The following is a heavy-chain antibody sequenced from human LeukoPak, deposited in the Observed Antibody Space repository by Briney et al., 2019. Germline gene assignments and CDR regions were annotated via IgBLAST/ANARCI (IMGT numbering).Heavy chain of an antibody. Sequence: GGSLRLSCAASGFTFSSYEMNWIRQAPGKGLEWVSYISSSGSTIYYADPVKGRFTISRDNAKNSLYLQMNSLRAEDTAVYYCARDGPYGSGTLDYWGQGTLVTVSS. D-gene: IGHD3-10*01. V-gene: IGHV3-48*03. CDR2: ISSSGSTI. CDR3: ARDGPYGSGTLDY. CDR1: GFTFSSYE. J-gene: IGHJ4*02.